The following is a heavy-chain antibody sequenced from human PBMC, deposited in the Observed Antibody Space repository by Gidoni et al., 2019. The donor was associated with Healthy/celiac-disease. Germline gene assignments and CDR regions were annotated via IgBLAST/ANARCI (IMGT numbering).Heavy chain of an antibody. CDR1: GGSISSSSYY. V-gene: IGHV4-39*01. CDR2: IYYSGST. D-gene: IGHD5-18*01. CDR3: ASQIDGYSYGVYYYYGMDV. Sequence: QLQLQESGPGLVKPSETLSLTCTVSGGSISSSSYYWGWIRQPPGKGLEWIGSIYYSGSTYYNPSLKSRVTISVDTSKNQFSLKLSSVTAADTAVYYCASQIDGYSYGVYYYYGMDVWGQGTTVTVSS. J-gene: IGHJ6*02.